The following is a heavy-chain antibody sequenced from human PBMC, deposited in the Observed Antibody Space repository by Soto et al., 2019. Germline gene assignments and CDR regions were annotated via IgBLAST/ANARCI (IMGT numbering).Heavy chain of an antibody. J-gene: IGHJ3*02. V-gene: IGHV3-33*01. CDR3: ARDQNLYKIRFLEWFPGLDAFDI. Sequence: QVQLVESGGGVVQPGRSLRLSCAASGFTFSSYGMHWVRQAPGKGLEWVAVIWYDGSNKYYADSVKGRFTISRDNSKNTLYLQMNSLRAEDTAVYYCARDQNLYKIRFLEWFPGLDAFDIWGQGTMVTVSS. CDR1: GFTFSSYG. CDR2: IWYDGSNK. D-gene: IGHD3-3*01.